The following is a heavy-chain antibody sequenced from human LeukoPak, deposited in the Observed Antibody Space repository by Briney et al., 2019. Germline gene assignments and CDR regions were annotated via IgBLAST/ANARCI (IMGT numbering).Heavy chain of an antibody. D-gene: IGHD6-13*01. CDR3: ATSEYSSSWYDFDY. Sequence: GGSLRLSCAASGFTVSSNYMSWVRQAPGKGLEWVSVIYSGGSTYNADSVKGRFTISRDNSKNTLYLQMNSLRAEDTAVYYCATSEYSSSWYDFDYWGQGTLVTVSS. CDR1: GFTVSSNY. CDR2: IYSGGST. J-gene: IGHJ4*02. V-gene: IGHV3-53*01.